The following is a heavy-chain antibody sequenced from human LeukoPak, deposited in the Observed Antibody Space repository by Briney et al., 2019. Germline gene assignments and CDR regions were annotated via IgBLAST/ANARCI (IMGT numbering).Heavy chain of an antibody. J-gene: IGHJ4*02. CDR1: GFTFSSHA. V-gene: IGHV3-23*01. CDR2: ISASGGST. Sequence: GGSLRLSCAASGFTFSSHAMSWVRQAPGKGLEWVSGISASGGSTYYADSVKGRFIVSRDISRNTLDLQMNSLRVEDTAVYYCAKTAAAGTVRAYYFDYWGQGTLVTVSS. D-gene: IGHD6-13*01. CDR3: AKTAAAGTVRAYYFDY.